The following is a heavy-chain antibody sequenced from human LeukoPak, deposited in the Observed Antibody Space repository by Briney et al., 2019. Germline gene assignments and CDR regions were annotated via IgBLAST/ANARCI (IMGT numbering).Heavy chain of an antibody. Sequence: PSETLSLTCTVSGYSISRGYHWGWIRQAPGKGLERIGCIHRSGSTYYNPSLESRLTISVDTSDNQFSLKLSSVTAADTAVYYCARVDWLLDYWGQGTLVTVSS. J-gene: IGHJ4*02. V-gene: IGHV4-38-2*02. CDR1: GYSISRGYH. CDR2: IHRSGST. D-gene: IGHD3-9*01. CDR3: ARVDWLLDY.